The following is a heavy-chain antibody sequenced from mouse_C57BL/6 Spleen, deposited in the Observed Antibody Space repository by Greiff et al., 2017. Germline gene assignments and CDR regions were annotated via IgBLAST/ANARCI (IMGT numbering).Heavy chain of an antibody. CDR3: ARWDGYYLYYFDY. J-gene: IGHJ2*01. Sequence: QVQLQQPGTELVKPGASVKLSCKASGYTFTSYWMHWVKQRPGQGLEWIGNINPSNGGTNYNEKFKSKATLTVDKSSSTAYMQLRSLTSEDSAVYYCARWDGYYLYYFDYWGQGTTLTVSS. D-gene: IGHD2-3*01. CDR1: GYTFTSYW. CDR2: INPSNGGT. V-gene: IGHV1-53*01.